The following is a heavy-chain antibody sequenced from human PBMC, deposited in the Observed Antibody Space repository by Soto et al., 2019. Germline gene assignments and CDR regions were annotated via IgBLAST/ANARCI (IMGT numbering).Heavy chain of an antibody. CDR1: GGTFSTYT. Sequence: GASVKVSCKASGGTFSTYTFSWVRQAPGQGLEWMGRIIPIFGTPYYAQKFQGRVTITADKSTSTVYMELSSLRSDDTAVYFCARGLESRGYCLDNPTWFAPGGQGTLVTVSS. CDR2: IIPIFGTP. D-gene: IGHD2-15*01. CDR3: ARGLESRGYCLDNPTWFAP. J-gene: IGHJ5*02. V-gene: IGHV1-69*06.